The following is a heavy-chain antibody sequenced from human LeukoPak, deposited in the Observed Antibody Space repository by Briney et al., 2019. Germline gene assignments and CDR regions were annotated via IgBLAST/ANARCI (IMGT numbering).Heavy chain of an antibody. Sequence: SQTLSLTCAISGDSVSSNSAPWNWSRQSPSRNLEWLGRKYYRSKWYNDYAVSVKSRITINPDTSKNQFSLQLNSVTPEDTAVYYCARNNYDSSGYFHWGQGTLVTVSS. V-gene: IGHV6-1*01. D-gene: IGHD3-22*01. CDR2: KYYRSKWYN. CDR1: GDSVSSNSAP. CDR3: ARNNYDSSGYFH. J-gene: IGHJ4*02.